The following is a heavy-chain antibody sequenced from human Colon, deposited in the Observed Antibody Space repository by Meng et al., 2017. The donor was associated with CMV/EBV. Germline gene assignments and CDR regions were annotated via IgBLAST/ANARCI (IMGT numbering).Heavy chain of an antibody. CDR1: GFMFISSS. V-gene: IGHV3-30-3*01. Sequence: VEMVESGGGVVQPGRYLRLSCTASGFMFISSSIHWVRQAPGKGLEWVAVIGNDEITKFYADSVRDRFIISRDNSKNSVSLQMDSLRPEDTAVYYCAKEGRNEGTHFDYWGQGTLVTVSS. J-gene: IGHJ4*02. CDR3: AKEGRNEGTHFDY. CDR2: IGNDEITK. D-gene: IGHD1-14*01.